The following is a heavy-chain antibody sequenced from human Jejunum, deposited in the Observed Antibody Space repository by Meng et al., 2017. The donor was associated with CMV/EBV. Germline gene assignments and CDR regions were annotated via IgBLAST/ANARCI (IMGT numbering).Heavy chain of an antibody. CDR1: GFSFNYYG. D-gene: IGHD3-10*01. V-gene: IGHV3-21*01. J-gene: IGHJ4*02. Sequence: EASGFSFNYYGMNWVRQAPGKGLECVSSISSSGNYLSYADSVKGRFTISRDSAKDSLYLQMNSLRVEDTAVYYCAREISMVRGGAEWGQGTLVTVSS. CDR3: AREISMVRGGAE. CDR2: ISSSGNYL.